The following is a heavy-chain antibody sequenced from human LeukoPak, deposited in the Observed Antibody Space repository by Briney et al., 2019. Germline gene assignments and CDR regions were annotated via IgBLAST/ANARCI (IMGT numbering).Heavy chain of an antibody. V-gene: IGHV4-39*01. CDR2: IYYSGST. Sequence: SETLSLTCTVSGGSISSSSYYWGWIRQPPGKGLEWIGSIYYSGSTYYNPSLKSRVTISVDTSKNQFSLKLSSVTAADTAVYYCARKGGSYYGAFDYWGQGTLVTVSS. D-gene: IGHD1-26*01. J-gene: IGHJ4*02. CDR1: GGSISSSSYY. CDR3: ARKGGSYYGAFDY.